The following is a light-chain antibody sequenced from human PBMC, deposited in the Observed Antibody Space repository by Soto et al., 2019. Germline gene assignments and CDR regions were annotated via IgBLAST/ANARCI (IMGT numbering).Light chain of an antibody. V-gene: IGKV1-39*01. J-gene: IGKJ1*01. Sequence: DIQVTQSPSSLSSSVGDRVTITCRASENVDRYVNWYQQIPGKAPSLLISAASTLQSGVPSRFRGSGSVTTFTLNIDSLQPEDFAMYNCQQTYSTPPTFGQGTKVE. CDR2: AAS. CDR3: QQTYSTPPT. CDR1: ENVDRY.